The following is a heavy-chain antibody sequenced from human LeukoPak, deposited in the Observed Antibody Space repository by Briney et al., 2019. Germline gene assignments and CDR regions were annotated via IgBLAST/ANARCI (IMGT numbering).Heavy chain of an antibody. J-gene: IGHJ6*03. CDR1: GYTFTGYY. Sequence: ASVKVSCKASGYTFTGYYMHWVRQAPGQGLEWMGWINPNSGGTNYAQKFQGRVTMTRDTSISTAYMELRRLRSDDTAVYYCAREYRWFGELSGGDYYYMDVWGKGTTVTISS. CDR2: INPNSGGT. CDR3: AREYRWFGELSGGDYYYMDV. V-gene: IGHV1-2*02. D-gene: IGHD3-10*01.